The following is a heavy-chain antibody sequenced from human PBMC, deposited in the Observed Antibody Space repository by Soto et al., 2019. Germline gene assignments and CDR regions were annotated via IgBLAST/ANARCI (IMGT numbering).Heavy chain of an antibody. CDR1: GFTFSSYS. Sequence: GGSLRLSCAASGFTFSSYSMNWVRQAPGKGLEWVSSISSSGSYIYYADSVKGRFTISRDNAKNSLYLQMNSLRAEDTAVYYCARHDKHDFWSGYYYYYYGMDVWGQGTTVTVSS. CDR3: ARHDKHDFWSGYYYYYYGMDV. J-gene: IGHJ6*02. CDR2: ISSSGSYI. D-gene: IGHD3-3*01. V-gene: IGHV3-21*01.